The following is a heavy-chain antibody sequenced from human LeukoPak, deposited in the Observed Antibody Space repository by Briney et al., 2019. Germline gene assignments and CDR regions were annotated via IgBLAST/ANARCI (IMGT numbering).Heavy chain of an antibody. CDR1: GFTFSSYA. Sequence: PGGSLRLSCAASGFTFSSYAMSWVRQAPGKGLEWVSGISGSGGSTYYADSVKGRFTISRDTAKNSLYLQMNSLRAEDTAVYYCARAYRSGGSCYPFDYWGQGTLVTVSS. D-gene: IGHD2-15*01. J-gene: IGHJ4*02. CDR3: ARAYRSGGSCYPFDY. V-gene: IGHV3-23*01. CDR2: ISGSGGST.